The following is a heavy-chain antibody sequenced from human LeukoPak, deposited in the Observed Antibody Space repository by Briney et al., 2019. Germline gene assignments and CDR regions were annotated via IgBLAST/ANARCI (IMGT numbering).Heavy chain of an antibody. CDR3: ARDVGGGDTFDY. CDR1: GFTFSLYT. D-gene: IGHD2-21*02. J-gene: IGHJ4*02. Sequence: GGSLRLSCAASGFTFSLYTMHGVRQAPAKGLEWVAVISYDGSDKYYADSVKGRFTISRDNSKNTLFLQMNSLRAEDTAVYFCARDVGGGDTFDYWGQGTLVTVSS. CDR2: ISYDGSDK. V-gene: IGHV3-30*04.